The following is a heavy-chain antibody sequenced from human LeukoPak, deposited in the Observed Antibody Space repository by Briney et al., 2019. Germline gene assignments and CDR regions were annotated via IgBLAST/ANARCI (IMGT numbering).Heavy chain of an antibody. Sequence: GASVKVSCKASGGTFSSYAISWVRQAPGQGLEWMGGIIPIFGTANYAQKFQGRVTITADESTSTAYMELSSLRSEDTAVYYCARDLGYCSDGSCRHDYWGQGTLVTVSS. J-gene: IGHJ4*02. CDR1: GGTFSSYA. D-gene: IGHD2-15*01. V-gene: IGHV1-69*13. CDR2: IIPIFGTA. CDR3: ARDLGYCSDGSCRHDY.